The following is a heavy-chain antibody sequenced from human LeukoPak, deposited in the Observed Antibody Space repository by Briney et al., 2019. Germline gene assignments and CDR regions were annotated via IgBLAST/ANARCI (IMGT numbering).Heavy chain of an antibody. Sequence: GGPLRFSGAASGFTFSSYSMNWVRQAPGKGLNWVSSISSSSSYIYYADSVKGRFTISRDNAKNSLYLQMNSLRAEDTAVYYCARDYDYVWGSYRTKFDYWGQGTLVTVSS. CDR1: GFTFSSYS. CDR2: ISSSSSYI. V-gene: IGHV3-21*01. J-gene: IGHJ4*02. D-gene: IGHD3-16*02. CDR3: ARDYDYVWGSYRTKFDY.